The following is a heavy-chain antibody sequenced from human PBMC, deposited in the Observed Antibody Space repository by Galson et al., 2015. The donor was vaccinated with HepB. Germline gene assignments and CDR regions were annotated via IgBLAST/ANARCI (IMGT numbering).Heavy chain of an antibody. CDR2: ISAYNGNT. J-gene: IGHJ3*02. Sequence: SVKVSCKASGYTFTSYGISWVRQAPGQGLEWMGWISAYNGNTNYAQKLQGRVTMTTDTSTSTAYMELRSLRSDDTAVYYCARGLLYYYDSSGSGDAFDIWGQGTMVTVSS. CDR1: GYTFTSYG. CDR3: ARGLLYYYDSSGSGDAFDI. V-gene: IGHV1-18*01. D-gene: IGHD3-22*01.